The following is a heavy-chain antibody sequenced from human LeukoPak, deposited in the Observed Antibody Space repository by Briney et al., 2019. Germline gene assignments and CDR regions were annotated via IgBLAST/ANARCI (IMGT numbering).Heavy chain of an antibody. V-gene: IGHV4-34*01. CDR1: GGSFSGYY. Sequence: SETLSLTCAVYGGSFSGYYWSWIRQPPGKGLEWIGEINHSGSTNHNPSLKSRVTISVDTSKNQFSLKLSSVTAADTAVYYCARGNYTDYWGQGTLVTVSS. CDR2: INHSGST. D-gene: IGHD3-3*01. J-gene: IGHJ4*02. CDR3: ARGNYTDY.